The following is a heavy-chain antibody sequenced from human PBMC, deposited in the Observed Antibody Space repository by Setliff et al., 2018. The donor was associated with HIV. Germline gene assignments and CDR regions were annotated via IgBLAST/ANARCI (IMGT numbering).Heavy chain of an antibody. D-gene: IGHD2-21*01. V-gene: IGHV4-61*01. J-gene: IGHJ3*02. CDR3: VRVISGGAFDI. Sequence: PSETLSLTCTVSGGSVSSGSYYWSWIRQPPGKGLEWIGYIYYSYTTDYAASVKGRFTISRDDSQNSLYLQMNSLKTEDTAVYYCVRVISGGAFDIRGQGTKVTVSS. CDR2: IYYSYTT. CDR1: GGSVSSGSYY.